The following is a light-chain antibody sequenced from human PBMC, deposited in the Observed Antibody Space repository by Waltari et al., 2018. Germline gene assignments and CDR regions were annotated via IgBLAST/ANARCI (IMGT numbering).Light chain of an antibody. Sequence: QSALTQPASVSGSPGQSITISCTGFNSNVGSSNLFSWYQKHPGKAPKLLIYEGNRRPSGVSNRFSGSKSDNTASLTLSGLQAEDEADYYCCSNVGSSVFFGGGTKLTVL. CDR3: CSNVGSSVF. CDR1: NSNVGSSNL. J-gene: IGLJ2*01. V-gene: IGLV2-23*03. CDR2: EGN.